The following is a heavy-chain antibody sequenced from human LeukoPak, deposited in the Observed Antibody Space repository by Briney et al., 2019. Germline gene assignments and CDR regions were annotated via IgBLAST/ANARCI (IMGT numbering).Heavy chain of an antibody. Sequence: GGSLRLSCAAPGFTVSSNYMSWVCQAPGKGLEWVSVIYSGGSTYYADSVKGRFTISRDNSKNTLYLQMNSMRAEDTAVYYCARADFSSSWSLGYWGQGTLVTVSS. CDR1: GFTVSSNY. D-gene: IGHD6-13*01. V-gene: IGHV3-53*01. CDR3: ARADFSSSWSLGY. CDR2: IYSGGST. J-gene: IGHJ4*02.